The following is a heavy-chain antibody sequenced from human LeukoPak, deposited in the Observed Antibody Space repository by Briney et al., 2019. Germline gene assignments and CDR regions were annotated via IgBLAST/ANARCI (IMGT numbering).Heavy chain of an antibody. CDR2: ISGSGTNI. CDR3: ATSRVFDY. V-gene: IGHV3-11*04. CDR1: GFNFGDYF. Sequence: GGSLRLSCTASGFNFGDYFMSWIRQSPGKGLEWVAFISGSGTNIHYADSVKGRFTISRDNAKNSLYLEMRSLRSEDTAVYYCATSRVFDYWGQGALISVSS. J-gene: IGHJ4*02.